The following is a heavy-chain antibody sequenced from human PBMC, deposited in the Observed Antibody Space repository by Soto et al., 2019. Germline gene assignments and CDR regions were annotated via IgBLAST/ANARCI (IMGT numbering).Heavy chain of an antibody. CDR1: GYTFTSYA. CDR2: INAGNGNT. CDR3: ARGGHIAVVTDSFDS. J-gene: IGHJ4*02. V-gene: IGHV1-3*01. D-gene: IGHD2-21*02. Sequence: ASVKVSCKASGYTFTSYAMHWVRQAPGQRLEWMGWINAGNGNTKYSQKFLGRVTITRDRSASTAYMELSSLRSEDTAVYYCARGGHIAVVTDSFDSWGQGTLVTVSS.